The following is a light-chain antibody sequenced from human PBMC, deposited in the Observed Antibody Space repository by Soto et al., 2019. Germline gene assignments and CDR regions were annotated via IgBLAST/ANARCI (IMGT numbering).Light chain of an antibody. J-gene: IGKJ1*01. Sequence: DIQMTQSHSTLSASVGDRVTITCRASQRISSWLAWYQQKPGKAPKLLIYDASSLESGLPSRFSGSGYGTEFTLTISSLQPDDFETYYCQQYNSLWTYGPGTKVEIK. CDR3: QQYNSLWT. CDR1: QRISSW. V-gene: IGKV1-5*01. CDR2: DAS.